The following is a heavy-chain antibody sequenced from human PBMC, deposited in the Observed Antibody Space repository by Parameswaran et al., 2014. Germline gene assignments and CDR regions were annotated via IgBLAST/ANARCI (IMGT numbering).Heavy chain of an antibody. V-gene: IGHV1-3*01. J-gene: IGHJ3*02. Sequence: ASVKVSCKASGYSFSTYAIHWVRQAPGHRLEWMGWINAGNGDTKYSQKFQGRVTITRDTAASTAYMELSSLRSEDTAVYYCASWGYYDSTGYFYRDTFDIWGQGTKVTVSS. CDR3: ASWGYYDSTGYFYRDTFDI. D-gene: IGHD3-22*01. CDR2: INAGNGDT. CDR1: GYSFSTYA.